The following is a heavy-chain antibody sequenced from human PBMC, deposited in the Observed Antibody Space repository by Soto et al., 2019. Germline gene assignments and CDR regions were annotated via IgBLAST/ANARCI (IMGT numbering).Heavy chain of an antibody. CDR1: GGTFSSYA. D-gene: IGHD2-15*01. CDR2: IIPIFGTA. Sequence: ASVKVSCKASGGTFSSYAISWVRQAPGQGLEWMGGIIPIFGTANYAQKFQGRVTITADESTSTAYMELSSLRSEDTAVYYCARAGVVVVAATQGYYYYGMDVWGQGTTVTVSS. CDR3: ARAGVVVVAATQGYYYYGMDV. J-gene: IGHJ6*02. V-gene: IGHV1-69*13.